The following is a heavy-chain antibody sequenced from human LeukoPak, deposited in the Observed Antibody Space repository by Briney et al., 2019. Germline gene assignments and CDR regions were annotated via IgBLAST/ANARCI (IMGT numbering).Heavy chain of an antibody. J-gene: IGHJ4*02. CDR1: GGSFSGYY. CDR2: INHSGST. V-gene: IGHV4-34*01. Sequence: PSETLSLTCAVYGGSFSGYYWSWIRQPPGKGLEWIGEINHSGSTNYNPSLKSRVTISVDTSKNQFSLELSSVTAADTAVYYCARIRLRFGEFRRVPYYFDYWGQGTLVTVSS. D-gene: IGHD3-10*01. CDR3: ARIRLRFGEFRRVPYYFDY.